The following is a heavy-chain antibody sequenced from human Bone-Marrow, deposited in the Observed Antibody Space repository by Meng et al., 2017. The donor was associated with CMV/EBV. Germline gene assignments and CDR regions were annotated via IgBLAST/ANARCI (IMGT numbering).Heavy chain of an antibody. CDR3: ARDSVLLWFGELKGYYGMDV. CDR2: ISWDGGST. V-gene: IGHV3-43*01. J-gene: IGHJ6*02. Sequence: GESLKIYCAASGFTFDDYTMHWVRQAPGKGLEWVSLISWDGGSTYYADSVKGRFTISRDNSKNTLYLQMNSLRAEDTAVYYCARDSVLLWFGELKGYYGMDVWGQGTTVTVSS. CDR1: GFTFDDYT. D-gene: IGHD3-10*01.